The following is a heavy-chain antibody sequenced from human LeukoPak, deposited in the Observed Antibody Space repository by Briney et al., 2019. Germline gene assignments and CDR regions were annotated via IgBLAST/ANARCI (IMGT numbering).Heavy chain of an antibody. Sequence: SETLSLTCTVSGGSISSSSYYWGWIRQPPGKGLEWIGSIYYSGSTYYNPSLKSRVTISVDTSKNQFSLKLSSVTAADTAVYYCARHAKSSSWSPGWFDYWGQGTLVTVSS. CDR1: GGSISSSSYY. D-gene: IGHD6-13*01. CDR2: IYYSGST. J-gene: IGHJ4*02. V-gene: IGHV4-39*01. CDR3: ARHAKSSSWSPGWFDY.